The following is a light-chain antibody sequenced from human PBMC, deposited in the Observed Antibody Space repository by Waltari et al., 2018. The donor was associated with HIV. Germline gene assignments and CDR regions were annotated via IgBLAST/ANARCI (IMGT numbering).Light chain of an antibody. J-gene: IGLJ3*02. CDR1: SSNIGSNY. Sequence: TPGQRVTISCSGSSSNIGSNYVYWYQQLPGTAPKLLIYRNNQRPSGGPDRFAGSKSGTSASLAISGLRSEDEADYYCAAWDDSLSGPWVFGGGTKLTVL. CDR3: AAWDDSLSGPWV. CDR2: RNN. V-gene: IGLV1-47*01.